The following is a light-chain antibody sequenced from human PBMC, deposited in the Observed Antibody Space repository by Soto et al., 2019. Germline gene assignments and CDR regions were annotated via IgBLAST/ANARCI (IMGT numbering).Light chain of an antibody. CDR3: QQYNNVPYT. V-gene: IGKV1-33*01. Sequence: DIQMTQSPSSLSAAVGDRVTFTCQASQDIYKYLNWYQQKPGKAPKLLIYDASNLERGVPSRFSGSGSGTEFSFTIIGLQPEDFGTYYCQQYNNVPYTFGQGTKVEMK. J-gene: IGKJ2*01. CDR2: DAS. CDR1: QDIYKY.